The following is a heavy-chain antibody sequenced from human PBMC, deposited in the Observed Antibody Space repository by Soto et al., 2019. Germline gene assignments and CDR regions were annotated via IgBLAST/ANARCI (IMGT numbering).Heavy chain of an antibody. CDR3: AKEARDYYGMDV. V-gene: IGHV3-48*02. Sequence: PGGSLRLSCAASRFTFSTYSMNWVRQAPGKGLEWVSYISSSSSTMHYADSVKGRFTISRDNAKSSLYLQMNSLRDEDTAVYYCAKEARDYYGMDVWGQGTPVTVSS. CDR1: RFTFSTYS. CDR2: ISSSSSTM. J-gene: IGHJ6*02.